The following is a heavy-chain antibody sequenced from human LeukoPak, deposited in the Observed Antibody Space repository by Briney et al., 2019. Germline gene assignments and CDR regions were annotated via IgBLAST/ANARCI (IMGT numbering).Heavy chain of an antibody. V-gene: IGHV4-59*01. Sequence: SETLSLTCTVSGGSISDYFWSWIRQLPGKGLEWIGYIYFSGSTNYNPSLRSRVTMSVDTSKNQFSLKLSSVTAADTAVYYCARYHRPYYYYFGMDVWGQGTTVTVSS. CDR2: IYFSGST. CDR3: ARYHRPYYYYFGMDV. CDR1: GGSISDYF. D-gene: IGHD1-14*01. J-gene: IGHJ6*02.